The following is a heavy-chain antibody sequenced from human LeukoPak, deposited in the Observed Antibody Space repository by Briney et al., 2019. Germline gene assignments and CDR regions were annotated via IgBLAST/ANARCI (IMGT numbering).Heavy chain of an antibody. CDR2: ISSSSSYI. CDR3: ARVVAVAGTGAYAFDI. CDR1: GFTFSSYS. V-gene: IGHV3-21*01. J-gene: IGHJ3*02. Sequence: PGGSLRLSCAASGFTFSSYSMNWVRQAPGKGLEWVSFISSSSSYIYYADSVKGRFTISRDNAKNSLYLQMNSLRAEDTAVYYCARVVAVAGTGAYAFDIWGQGTMVTVSS. D-gene: IGHD6-19*01.